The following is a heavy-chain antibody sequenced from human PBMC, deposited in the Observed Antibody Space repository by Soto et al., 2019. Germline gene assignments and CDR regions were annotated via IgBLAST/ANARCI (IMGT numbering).Heavy chain of an antibody. CDR1: GGSFSGYY. J-gene: IGHJ4*02. Sequence: QVQLQQWGAGLLKPSETLSLTCAVYGGSFSGYYWSWIHQPPGKGLEWIGEINHSGSTNYNPSLKSRVTISVDTSKNQFSLKLSSVTAADTAVYYCARLNSPPTSYDFWSGYYGTSYFDYWGQGTLVTVSS. CDR2: INHSGST. CDR3: ARLNSPPTSYDFWSGYYGTSYFDY. D-gene: IGHD3-3*01. V-gene: IGHV4-34*01.